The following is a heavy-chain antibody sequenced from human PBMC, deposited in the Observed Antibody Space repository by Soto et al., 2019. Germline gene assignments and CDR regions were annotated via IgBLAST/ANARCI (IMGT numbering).Heavy chain of an antibody. CDR3: ARGEAYCGGDCYSRYFQH. J-gene: IGHJ1*01. Sequence: SETLSLTCAVYGGSFSGYYWSWIRQPPGKGLEWIGEINHSGSTNYNPSLKSRVTISVDTSKNQFSLKLSSVTAADTAVYYCARGEAYCGGDCYSRYFQHWGQGTLVTVSS. V-gene: IGHV4-34*01. D-gene: IGHD2-21*02. CDR2: INHSGST. CDR1: GGSFSGYY.